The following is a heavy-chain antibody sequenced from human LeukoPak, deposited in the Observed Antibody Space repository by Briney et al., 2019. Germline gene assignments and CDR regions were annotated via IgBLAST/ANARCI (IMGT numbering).Heavy chain of an antibody. D-gene: IGHD6-13*01. CDR2: MNPNSGNT. Sequence: GASVKVSCKASGGTFSSYDINWVRQATGQGLEWMGWMNPNSGNTGYAQKFQGRVTITRNTSISTAYMELSSLRSEDTAVYYCARVPSSSWYFVGAYYYYMDVWGKGTTVTVSS. CDR1: GGTFSSYD. J-gene: IGHJ6*03. CDR3: ARVPSSSWYFVGAYYYYMDV. V-gene: IGHV1-8*03.